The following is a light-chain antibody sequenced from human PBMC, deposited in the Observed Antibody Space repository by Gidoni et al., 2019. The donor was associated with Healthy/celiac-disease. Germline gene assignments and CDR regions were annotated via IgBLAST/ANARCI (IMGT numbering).Light chain of an antibody. V-gene: IGLV1-40*01. Sequence: QSVLTPPPSVSGAPGQRVTISCTGSSSNIGAGYDFHWYQQLPGTAPKLLIYGNSNRPSGVPDRFSGSKSGTSASLAITGLQAEDEADYYCQSYDSSLSGYVFGTGTRVTVL. J-gene: IGLJ1*01. CDR2: GNS. CDR3: QSYDSSLSGYV. CDR1: SSNIGAGYD.